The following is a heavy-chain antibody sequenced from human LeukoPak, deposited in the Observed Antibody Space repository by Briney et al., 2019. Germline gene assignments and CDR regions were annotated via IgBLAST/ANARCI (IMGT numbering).Heavy chain of an antibody. CDR3: ARRAPSHDFDD. V-gene: IGHV3-21*06. Sequence: TGGSLRLSCAASGFTFSSYSMNWVRQAPGKGLEWVSAISTDSGNMYYADSVKGRFTISRDNAKNSLYLQMNSLRVEDTAVYYCARRAPSHDFDDWGQGTLVTVSS. J-gene: IGHJ4*02. CDR1: GFTFSSYS. CDR2: ISTDSGNM.